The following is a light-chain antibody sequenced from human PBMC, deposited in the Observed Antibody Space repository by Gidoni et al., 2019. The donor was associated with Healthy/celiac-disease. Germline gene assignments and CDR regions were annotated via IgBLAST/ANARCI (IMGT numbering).Light chain of an antibody. J-gene: IGLJ3*02. CDR3: SSYTSSSTPWV. CDR1: SSDVGCYNY. V-gene: IGLV2-14*01. CDR2: EVS. Sequence: QSALTQPASVPGSPDQSITISCTGTSSDVGCYNYVSWYQQHPGKAPKLRIYEVSNRPSGVSNRFSGSKSGNTASLTISGLQAEDEADYYCSSYTSSSTPWVFGGGTKLTVL.